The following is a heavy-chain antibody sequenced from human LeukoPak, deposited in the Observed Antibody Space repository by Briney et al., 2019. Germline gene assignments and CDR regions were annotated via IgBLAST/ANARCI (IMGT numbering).Heavy chain of an antibody. CDR2: INWNGGST. D-gene: IGHD3-22*01. J-gene: IGHJ6*04. Sequence: PGGSLRLSCAASGFTFSSYEMNWVRQAPGKGLEWVSGINWNGGSTGYADSVKGRFTISRDNAKNSLYLQMNSLRAEDTALYYCARGLSSGYPTPLDVWGKGTTVTVSS. CDR1: GFTFSSYE. CDR3: ARGLSSGYPTPLDV. V-gene: IGHV3-20*04.